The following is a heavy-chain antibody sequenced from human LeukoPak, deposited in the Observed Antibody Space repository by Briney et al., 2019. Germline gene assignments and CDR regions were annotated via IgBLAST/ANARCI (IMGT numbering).Heavy chain of an antibody. D-gene: IGHD3-22*01. Sequence: GSLRLSCAASGFTFSSYEMNWVRQAPGKGLEWVSGINWNGGSTGYADSVKGRFTISRDNAKNSLYLQMNSLRAEDTALYYCARGHSSGYPTLLQHWGQGTLVTVSS. CDR2: INWNGGST. J-gene: IGHJ1*01. CDR3: ARGHSSGYPTLLQH. V-gene: IGHV3-20*04. CDR1: GFTFSSYE.